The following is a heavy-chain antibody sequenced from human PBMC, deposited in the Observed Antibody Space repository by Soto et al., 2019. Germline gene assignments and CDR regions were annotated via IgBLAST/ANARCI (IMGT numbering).Heavy chain of an antibody. CDR2: IYTSGST. V-gene: IGHV4-4*07. CDR1: GGSISSYY. CDR3: ARDQGLGFWSGYWLNRFDP. Sequence: SETLSLTCTVSGGSISSYYWSWIRQPAGKGLEWIGRIYTSGSTNYNPSLKSRVTMSVDTSKNQFSLKLSSVTAADTAVYYCARDQGLGFWSGYWLNRFDPWGQGTLVTVS. J-gene: IGHJ5*02. D-gene: IGHD3-3*01.